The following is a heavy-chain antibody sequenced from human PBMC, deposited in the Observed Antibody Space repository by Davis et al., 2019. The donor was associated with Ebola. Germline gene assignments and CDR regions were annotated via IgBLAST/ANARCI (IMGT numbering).Heavy chain of an antibody. CDR3: ARDHGITNFGYGMDV. CDR1: GGSFSGYY. V-gene: IGHV4-34*01. J-gene: IGHJ6*02. Sequence: MPSETLSLTCAVYGGSFSGYYWSWIRQPPGKWLEWIGEINHSGSTNYNPSLNSRVTKSVHTSKNQFPLKLSSVTAADTAVYYCARDHGITNFGYGMDVWGQGTTVTVSS. CDR2: INHSGST. D-gene: IGHD3-3*01.